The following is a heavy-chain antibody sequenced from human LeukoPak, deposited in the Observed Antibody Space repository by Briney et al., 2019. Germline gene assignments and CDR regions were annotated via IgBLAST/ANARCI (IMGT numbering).Heavy chain of an antibody. CDR1: GGTFSSYA. J-gene: IGHJ6*03. V-gene: IGHV1-69*06. CDR2: IIPIFGTA. Sequence: ASVKVSCKASGGTFSSYAISWVRQAPGQGLEWMGGIIPIFGTANYAQKFQGRVTITADKSTSTAYMELSSLRSEDTAVYYCATRGYCSGGSCYPGYYYYYMDVWGKGTTVTVSS. CDR3: ATRGYCSGGSCYPGYYYYYMDV. D-gene: IGHD2-15*01.